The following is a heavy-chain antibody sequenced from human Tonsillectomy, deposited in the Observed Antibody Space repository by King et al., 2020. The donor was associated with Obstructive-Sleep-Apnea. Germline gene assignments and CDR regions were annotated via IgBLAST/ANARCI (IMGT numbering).Heavy chain of an antibody. V-gene: IGHV3-49*03. Sequence: VQLVESGGGLVQPGRSLRLSCTASGFTFGDYAMSWFRQAPGKGLEWVVFIRSKAYGGTTEYAASVKGRFTISRDDSKSIAYLQMNSLKTEDTAVYYCTREQVVPAADDWYFDLWGRGTLVTVSS. J-gene: IGHJ2*01. D-gene: IGHD2-2*01. CDR2: IRSKAYGGTT. CDR1: GFTFGDYA. CDR3: TREQVVPAADDWYFDL.